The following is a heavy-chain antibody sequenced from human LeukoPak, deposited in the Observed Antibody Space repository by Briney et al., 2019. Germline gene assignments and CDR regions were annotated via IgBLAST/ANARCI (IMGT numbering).Heavy chain of an antibody. Sequence: ASVKVSCKASGYSFTGYYMHWMRQAPGQGLEWMGWINPTSGVTNYAQKFQGRVTMTRDTSISTAHMELSRLRYDDTAEYYCARDIGQWLVRGDAFDVWGQGTTVTVSS. D-gene: IGHD6-19*01. V-gene: IGHV1-2*02. CDR3: ARDIGQWLVRGDAFDV. J-gene: IGHJ3*01. CDR1: GYSFTGYY. CDR2: INPTSGVT.